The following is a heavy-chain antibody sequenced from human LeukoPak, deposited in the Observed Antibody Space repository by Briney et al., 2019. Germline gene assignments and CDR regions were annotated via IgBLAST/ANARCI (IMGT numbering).Heavy chain of an antibody. CDR3: ARDRDYYGSGSYYTPFDY. D-gene: IGHD3-10*01. Sequence: PGGSLRLSCAASGFTFSSYWMHWVCQAPGKGLVWVSRINSDGSSTSYADSVKGRFTISRDNAKNTLYLQMNSLRAEDTAVYYCARDRDYYGSGSYYTPFDYWGQGTLVTVSS. CDR1: GFTFSSYW. V-gene: IGHV3-74*01. J-gene: IGHJ4*02. CDR2: INSDGSST.